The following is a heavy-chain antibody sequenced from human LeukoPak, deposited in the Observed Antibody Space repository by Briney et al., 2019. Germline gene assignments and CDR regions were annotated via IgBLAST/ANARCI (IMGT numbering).Heavy chain of an antibody. V-gene: IGHV3-48*01. CDR2: ISMTSRTI. Sequence: GGSLRLSCAASGFIFSGYAMNWVRQAPGKGLEWLSYISMTSRTIYYADSVKGRFTISRDDSKNTLYLQMNSLRAADTAVYYCARHSGYCSGGSCYPNWFDPWGQGTLVTVSS. CDR3: ARHSGYCSGGSCYPNWFDP. D-gene: IGHD2-15*01. J-gene: IGHJ5*02. CDR1: GFIFSGYA.